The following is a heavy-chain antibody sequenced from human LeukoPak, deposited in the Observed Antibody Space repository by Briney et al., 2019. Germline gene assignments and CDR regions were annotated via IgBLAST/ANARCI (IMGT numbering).Heavy chain of an antibody. Sequence: ASVKVSCEASGGTFSSYAISWVRQAPGQGLEWMGGIIPIFGTANYAQKFQGRVTITADESTSTAYMELSSLRSEDTAVYYCARVVVAADYYFDYWGQGTLVTVSS. V-gene: IGHV1-69*01. CDR1: GGTFSSYA. J-gene: IGHJ4*02. CDR2: IIPIFGTA. D-gene: IGHD2-15*01. CDR3: ARVVVAADYYFDY.